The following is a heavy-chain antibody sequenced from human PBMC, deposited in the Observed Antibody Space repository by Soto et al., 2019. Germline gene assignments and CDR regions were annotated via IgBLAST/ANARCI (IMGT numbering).Heavy chain of an antibody. CDR3: AKDLPMTIVGGYYGMDV. D-gene: IGHD3-22*01. J-gene: IGHJ6*02. Sequence: LRLSCAASGFTFSNYGMHWVRQAPGKGLEWVAVISYDGSNKYYADSVKGRFTISRDNSKNTLFLQMNSLRPEDTAVYCCAKDLPMTIVGGYYGMDVWGQGTTVTVS. CDR2: ISYDGSNK. V-gene: IGHV3-30*18. CDR1: GFTFSNYG.